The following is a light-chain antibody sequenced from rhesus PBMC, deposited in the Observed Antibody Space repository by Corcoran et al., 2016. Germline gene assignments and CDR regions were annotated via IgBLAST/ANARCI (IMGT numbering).Light chain of an antibody. J-gene: IGKJ4*01. CDR3: QQSSNLST. Sequence: ETVVTQSPATLSLSPGERATLSCRASQSVGNYLAWYHQKPGQAPRLLIYGVSSRATGIPDRVSGSGSGTDFTLTISSLEPEDVGVYYCQQSSNLSTFGGGTKVELK. CDR2: GVS. V-gene: IGKV3-24*04. CDR1: QSVGNY.